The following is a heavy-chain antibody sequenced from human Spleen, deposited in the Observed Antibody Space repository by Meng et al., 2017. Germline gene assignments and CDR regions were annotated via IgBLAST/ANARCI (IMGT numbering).Heavy chain of an antibody. V-gene: IGHV4-61*02. Sequence: SETLSLTCTVSGGSISSGSYYWSWIRQPAGKGLEWIGRIYTSGSTNYNPSLKSRVTISVDTSKNQFSLKLSSVTAADTAVYYCARGRGFSGAGYWGQGTQVTVSS. CDR3: ARGRGFSGAGY. J-gene: IGHJ4*02. CDR2: IYTSGST. CDR1: GGSISSGSYY. D-gene: IGHD5-12*01.